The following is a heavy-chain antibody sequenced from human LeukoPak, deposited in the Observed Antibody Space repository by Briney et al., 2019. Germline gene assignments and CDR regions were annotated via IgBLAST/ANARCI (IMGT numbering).Heavy chain of an antibody. J-gene: IGHJ4*02. Sequence: GGSLRLSCAASGFTFSSYSMNWVRQAPGKGLEWVSSISSSSSYIYYADSVKGRFTISRDNAKNSLYLQMNSLRAEDTAVYYCAGDRSTGTTLRNYYFDYWGQGTLVTVSS. D-gene: IGHD1-7*01. CDR1: GFTFSSYS. CDR2: ISSSSSYI. CDR3: AGDRSTGTTLRNYYFDY. V-gene: IGHV3-21*01.